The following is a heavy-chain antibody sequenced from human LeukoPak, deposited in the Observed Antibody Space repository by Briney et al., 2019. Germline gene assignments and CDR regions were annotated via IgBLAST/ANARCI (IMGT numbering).Heavy chain of an antibody. Sequence: PGGSLRLSCAASGFTFSTYSMNWVRQAPGKGLEWIGYIYYSGSTNYNPSLKSRVTISIDTSKNQFSLKLSSVTAADTAVYYCAREAAMGSIDYWGQGTLVTVSS. D-gene: IGHD5-18*01. CDR1: GFTFSTYS. CDR3: AREAAMGSIDY. V-gene: IGHV4-59*01. CDR2: IYYSGST. J-gene: IGHJ4*02.